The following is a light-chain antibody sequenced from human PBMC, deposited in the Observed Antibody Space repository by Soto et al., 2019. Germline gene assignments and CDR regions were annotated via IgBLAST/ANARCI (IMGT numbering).Light chain of an antibody. V-gene: IGKV1-5*01. Sequence: DIQMTQSPSTLSASVGDRVTITSRASQSGTTWLAWYQQTPGKAPKLLIYDASRLESGVPSRFSGSGSGTEVTLTLSSLQPDEFATYYCQEYSTFLLGPGTKVEIQ. CDR2: DAS. J-gene: IGKJ1*01. CDR3: QEYSTFL. CDR1: QSGTTW.